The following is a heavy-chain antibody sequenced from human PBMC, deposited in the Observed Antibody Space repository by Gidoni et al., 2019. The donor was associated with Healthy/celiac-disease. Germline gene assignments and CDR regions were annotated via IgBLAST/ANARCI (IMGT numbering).Heavy chain of an antibody. D-gene: IGHD3-10*01. CDR3: ARGRGAPMVRGGISASFDY. Sequence: QVQLQQWGAGLLKPSATLSLTCAVYGGSFSGYYWSWSRPPPGKGLEWIGEINHSGSTNYNPSLKSRVTISVDTSKNQFSLKMSSVTAADTAGYYCARGRGAPMVRGGISASFDYWGQGTLVTVSS. CDR1: GGSFSGYY. J-gene: IGHJ4*02. CDR2: INHSGST. V-gene: IGHV4-34*01.